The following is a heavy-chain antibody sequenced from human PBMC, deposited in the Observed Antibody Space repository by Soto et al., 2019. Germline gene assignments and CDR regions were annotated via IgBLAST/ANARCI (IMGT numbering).Heavy chain of an antibody. V-gene: IGHV4-30-4*01. J-gene: IGHJ4*02. CDR3: ARGLLFFDN. CDR2: IYYSGST. CDR1: GGSISSGDYY. D-gene: IGHD3-10*01. Sequence: SETLSLTCNVSGGSISSGDYYWNWIRQPPGKGLEWIGYIYYSGSTYYNLSLKSRVIVSVDTSKNQFSLKLISVTAADTAVYYCARGLLFFDNWGQGTLVTVSS.